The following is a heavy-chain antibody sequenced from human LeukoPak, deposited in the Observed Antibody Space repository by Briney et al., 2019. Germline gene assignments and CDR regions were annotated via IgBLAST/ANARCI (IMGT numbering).Heavy chain of an antibody. Sequence: GGSLRLSCAASGLTFSSYWMSWVRQAPGKGLEWVANIKQDGSEKYYVDSVKGRFTISRDNAKNSLYLQMNSLRAEDTALYYCAKDILHIAGAFDYWGQGTLVTVSS. D-gene: IGHD6-13*01. V-gene: IGHV3-7*03. J-gene: IGHJ4*02. CDR3: AKDILHIAGAFDY. CDR2: IKQDGSEK. CDR1: GLTFSSYW.